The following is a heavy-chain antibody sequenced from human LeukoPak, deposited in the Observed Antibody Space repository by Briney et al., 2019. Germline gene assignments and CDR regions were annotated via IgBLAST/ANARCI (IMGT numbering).Heavy chain of an antibody. J-gene: IGHJ5*02. Sequence: GGSLRLSCAASGFTFSNYEMNWVRQAPGKGLEWVSYISGSGSTIYYADSVKGRFTISRDNAKNSLYLQMNSLRAEDTAVYYCARGAAAGIVGWLDPWGQGTLVTVSS. CDR2: ISGSGSTI. CDR1: GFTFSNYE. D-gene: IGHD6-13*01. CDR3: ARGAAAGIVGWLDP. V-gene: IGHV3-48*03.